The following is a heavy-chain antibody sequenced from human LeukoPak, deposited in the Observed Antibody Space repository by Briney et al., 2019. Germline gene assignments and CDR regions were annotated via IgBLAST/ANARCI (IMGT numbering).Heavy chain of an antibody. V-gene: IGHV1-2*02. J-gene: IGHJ4*02. CDR3: ARYYYDSSGYYKSYYFDY. CDR2: MNPKNGGT. Sequence: ASAKVSCKASGYTFTDYYMHWVRQAPGQGLEWMGWMNPKNGGTNYAQKFQGRVIMTRDTSISTAYKELSRLRSDDTAVYYCARYYYDSSGYYKSYYFDYWGQGTLVTVSS. D-gene: IGHD3-22*01. CDR1: GYTFTDYY.